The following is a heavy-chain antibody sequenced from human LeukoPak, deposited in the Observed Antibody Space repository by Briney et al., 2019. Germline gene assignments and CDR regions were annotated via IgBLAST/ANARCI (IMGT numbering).Heavy chain of an antibody. CDR2: ISYDGRNE. J-gene: IGHJ3*02. CDR1: GFTFTNYG. Sequence: QPGRSLRLSCAASGFTFTNYGMHWVRQAPGKGLEWVAMISYDGRNEYYVDSVKGRFTISRDNSKNTLYLQMNSLRAEDTAVYYCAKERAGMGADAFDIWGQGTMVAVSS. V-gene: IGHV3-30*18. D-gene: IGHD1-26*01. CDR3: AKERAGMGADAFDI.